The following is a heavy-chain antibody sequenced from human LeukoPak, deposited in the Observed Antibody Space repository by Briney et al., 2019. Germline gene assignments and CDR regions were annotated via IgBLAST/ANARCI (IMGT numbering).Heavy chain of an antibody. CDR3: ARDYPINNFWSGYSNAFDI. CDR2: IYYSGST. Sequence: PSETLSLTCTVSGGSISSYYWSWIRQPPGKGLEWIGYIYYSGSTNYNPSLKSRVTISVDTSKNQFSLKLSSVTAADTAVYYCARDYPINNFWSGYSNAFDIWGQGTMVTVSS. V-gene: IGHV4-59*01. J-gene: IGHJ3*02. CDR1: GGSISSYY. D-gene: IGHD3-3*01.